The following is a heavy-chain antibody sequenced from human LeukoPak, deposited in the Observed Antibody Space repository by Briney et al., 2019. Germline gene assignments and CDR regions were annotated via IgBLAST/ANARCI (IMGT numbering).Heavy chain of an antibody. CDR1: GGTFSSYA. CDR2: IIPILGIA. Sequence: GASVKVSCKASGGTFSSYAISWVRQAPGQGLEWMGRIIPILGIANYAQKFQGRVTITADKSTSTAYMELSSLRSEDTAVYYCARDIGRKEMATIQSWFGPWGQGTLVTVSS. CDR3: ARDIGRKEMATIQSWFGP. J-gene: IGHJ5*02. D-gene: IGHD5-24*01. V-gene: IGHV1-69*04.